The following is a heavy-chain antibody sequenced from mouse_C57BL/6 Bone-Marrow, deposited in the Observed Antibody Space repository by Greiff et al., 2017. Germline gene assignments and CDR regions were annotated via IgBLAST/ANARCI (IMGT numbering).Heavy chain of an antibody. CDR1: GYTFTSYW. V-gene: IGHV1-69*01. D-gene: IGHD2-3*01. Sequence: VQLQQPGAELVMPGASVKLSCKASGYTFTSYWMHWVKQRPGQGLEWIGEIDPSDSSTNYNQKFKGKSTLTVDKSSSTAYMQLSSLTSEDSAVYYCARGLLRLAMDYWGQGTSVTVSS. CDR2: IDPSDSST. CDR3: ARGLLRLAMDY. J-gene: IGHJ4*01.